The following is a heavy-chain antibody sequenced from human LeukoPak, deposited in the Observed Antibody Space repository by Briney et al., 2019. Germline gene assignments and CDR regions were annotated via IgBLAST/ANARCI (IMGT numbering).Heavy chain of an antibody. Sequence: GGSLRLSCAASGFTSSSYGMHWVRQAPGEGLEWVAVISYDGSNKYYADSVKGRFTISRDNSKNTLYLQMNSLRAEDTAVYYCAKDQCSSTSCYSFDYWGQGTLVTVSS. V-gene: IGHV3-30*18. CDR1: GFTSSSYG. CDR2: ISYDGSNK. J-gene: IGHJ4*02. CDR3: AKDQCSSTSCYSFDY. D-gene: IGHD2-2*01.